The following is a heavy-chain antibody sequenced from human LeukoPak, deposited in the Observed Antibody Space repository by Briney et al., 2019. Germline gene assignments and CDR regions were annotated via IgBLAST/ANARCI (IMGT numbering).Heavy chain of an antibody. J-gene: IGHJ4*02. CDR1: GYTFTSYG. CDR3: ARVRYGGNSAFDY. CDR2: ISAYNGNT. Sequence: ASVKVSCKASGYTFTSYGISWVRQAPGQGLEWMGWISAYNGNTNYAQKFQGRVTMTRDTSISTAYMELSRLRSDDTAVYYCARVRYGGNSAFDYWGQGTLVTVSS. D-gene: IGHD4-23*01. V-gene: IGHV1-18*01.